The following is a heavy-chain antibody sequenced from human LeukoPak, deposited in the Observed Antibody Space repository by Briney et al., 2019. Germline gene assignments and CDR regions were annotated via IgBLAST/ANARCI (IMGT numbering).Heavy chain of an antibody. J-gene: IGHJ4*02. CDR3: ARGHDSSGYYYGPFDY. Sequence: SVKVSCKASGYTFTNYAISWVRQAPGQGLEWMGGIIPIFGTANYAQKFQGRVTITADESTSTAYMELSSLRSEDTAVYYCARGHDSSGYYYGPFDYWGQGTLVTVSS. D-gene: IGHD3-22*01. V-gene: IGHV1-69*13. CDR1: GYTFTNYA. CDR2: IIPIFGTA.